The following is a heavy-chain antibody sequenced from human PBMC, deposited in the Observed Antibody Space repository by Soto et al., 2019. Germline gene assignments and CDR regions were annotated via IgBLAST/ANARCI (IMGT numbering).Heavy chain of an antibody. D-gene: IGHD2-15*01. Sequence: XGALRPSSSAAAFTFNKFPMHSVCQAPGRGLEYVSAISDTGGSKFHAESVKGRFSISRDNSKDTLFLQMSSLGVEAAAVYYCVKGDRGEYCYYYNGVDVWGQGTTVTVSS. V-gene: IGHV3-64D*06. CDR2: ISDTGGSK. CDR3: VKGDRGEYCYYYNGVDV. J-gene: IGHJ6*02. CDR1: AFTFNKFP.